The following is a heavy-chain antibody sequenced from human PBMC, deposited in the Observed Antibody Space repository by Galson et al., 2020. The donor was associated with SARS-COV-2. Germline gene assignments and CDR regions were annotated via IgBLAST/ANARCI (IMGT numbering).Heavy chain of an antibody. D-gene: IGHD3-3*01. CDR1: GFTFSSSW. V-gene: IGHV3-7*03. CDR3: ARHYDFWSGTGGYFDY. J-gene: IGHJ4*02. CDR2: IKQDGSEK. Sequence: GESLKISCAASGFTFSSSWMSWVRQAPGKGLEWVANIKQDGSEKYYVDSVKGRFTISRDNAKNSLYLQMNSLRAEDTAVYYCARHYDFWSGTGGYFDYWGQGTLVTVSS.